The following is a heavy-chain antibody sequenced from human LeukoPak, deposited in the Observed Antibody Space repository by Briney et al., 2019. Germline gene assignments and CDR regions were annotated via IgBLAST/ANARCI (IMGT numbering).Heavy chain of an antibody. D-gene: IGHD6-19*01. CDR3: AKDRSSSWYHPTDY. J-gene: IGHJ4*02. V-gene: IGHV3-23*01. CDR1: GFTFSSYV. Sequence: GGSLRLSCAASGFTFSSYVMTWVRQAPGRGLEWVSGISGSGGSTYYADSVKGRFTISRDNSKNTLYLQMNSLRAEDTAVYYCAKDRSSSWYHPTDYWGQGTLVTVSS. CDR2: ISGSGGST.